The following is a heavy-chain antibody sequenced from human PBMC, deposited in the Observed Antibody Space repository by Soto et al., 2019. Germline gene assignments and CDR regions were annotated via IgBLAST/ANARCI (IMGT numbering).Heavy chain of an antibody. CDR1: GYTFTNYY. Sequence: ASVKVSCKASGYTFTNYYMHWVRQAPGQGLEWMGIINPSGGSTSYAQKFQGRVTMTRDTSTSTVYMELCSLRSEDTAVYYCAREGVGEIVYWGQGTLVTVSS. V-gene: IGHV1-46*01. CDR2: INPSGGST. CDR3: AREGVGEIVY. J-gene: IGHJ4*02. D-gene: IGHD1-26*01.